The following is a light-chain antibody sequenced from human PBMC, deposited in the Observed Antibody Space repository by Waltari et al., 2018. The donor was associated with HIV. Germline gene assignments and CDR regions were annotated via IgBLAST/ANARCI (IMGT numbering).Light chain of an antibody. CDR1: KLGDKY. CDR3: QAWDSDTPKV. V-gene: IGLV3-1*01. CDR2: KCG. Sequence: SYELTQPPSVSVSPGQTASIPCSGDKLGDKYACWYQQKPGQSPVLVIYKCGKRPSGIPERFSGFNSGNTATLTISGTQAMDEADYYCQAWDSDTPKVFGGGTKLTVL. J-gene: IGLJ2*01.